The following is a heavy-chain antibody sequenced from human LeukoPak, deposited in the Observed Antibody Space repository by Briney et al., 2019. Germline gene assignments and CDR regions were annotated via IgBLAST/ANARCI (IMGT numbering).Heavy chain of an antibody. CDR2: IGKDGSEK. CDR1: GFTFTNRW. V-gene: IGHV3-7*01. CDR3: VREGDYVWGDYRSLDY. J-gene: IGHJ4*02. D-gene: IGHD3-16*02. Sequence: PGGSLTLSCAASGFTFTNRWMNWVRQAPGKGLEWVAKIGKDGSEKNYVDSVKGRFTISRDNAKSSLYLQMNSLRAEDTAVYYCVREGDYVWGDYRSLDYWGQGTLVTVSS.